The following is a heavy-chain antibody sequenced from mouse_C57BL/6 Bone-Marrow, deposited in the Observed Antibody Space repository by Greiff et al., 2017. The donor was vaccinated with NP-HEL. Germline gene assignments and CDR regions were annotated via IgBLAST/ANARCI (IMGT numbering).Heavy chain of an antibody. D-gene: IGHD1-1*01. CDR3: ARGTTVVA. CDR2: INPYNGGT. V-gene: IGHV1-19*01. CDR1: GYTFTDYY. J-gene: IGHJ2*01. Sequence: VQLQQSGPVLVKPGASVKMSCKASGYTFTDYYMNWVKQSPGKSLEWIGVINPYNGGTSYNQKFKGKATLTVDKSSSTAYMELNSLTSEDSAVYYCARGTTVVAWGQGTTLTVSS.